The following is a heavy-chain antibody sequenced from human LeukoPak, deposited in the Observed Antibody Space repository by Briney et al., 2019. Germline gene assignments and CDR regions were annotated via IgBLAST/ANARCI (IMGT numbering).Heavy chain of an antibody. J-gene: IGHJ3*02. CDR2: IYTSGST. CDR1: GGSISSYY. V-gene: IGHV4-4*07. Sequence: AETLSLTCTVSGGSISSYYWSWIRQPAGKELEWIGRIYTSGSTDYNPSLKSRVTMSVDTSKNQFSLKLSSVTAADTAVYYCVRGRYDSSGYFALDIWGQGTMVTVSS. D-gene: IGHD3-22*01. CDR3: VRGRYDSSGYFALDI.